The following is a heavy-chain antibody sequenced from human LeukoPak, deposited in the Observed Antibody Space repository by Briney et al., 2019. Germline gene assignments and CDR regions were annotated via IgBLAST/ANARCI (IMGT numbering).Heavy chain of an antibody. J-gene: IGHJ6*04. D-gene: IGHD3-3*01. Sequence: SETLSLTCTVSGGSISSYYWSWIRQPPGKGLEWIGYIYHSGSTNYNPSLKSRVTISVDTSKNQFSLKLSSVTAADTAVYYCARDYDFWSGYHLDVWGKGTTVTVSS. CDR3: ARDYDFWSGYHLDV. CDR1: GGSISSYY. CDR2: IYHSGST. V-gene: IGHV4-59*12.